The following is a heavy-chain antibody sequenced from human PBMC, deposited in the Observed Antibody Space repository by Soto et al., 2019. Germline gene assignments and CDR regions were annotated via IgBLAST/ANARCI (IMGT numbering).Heavy chain of an antibody. CDR3: ARHATYCSSNSCYEFDF. V-gene: IGHV4-39*01. J-gene: IGHJ4*02. Sequence: SEALCLPWTGSGGSIRRSGYHWGWIRRAPGMGLEWIGSIFHSGSTLYTPSLNGRVTISVDTSKNQFSLKMTSVTAADTAVYYCARHATYCSSNSCYEFDFWGQGSLVTVSS. CDR2: IFHSGST. CDR1: GGSIRRSGYH. D-gene: IGHD2-2*01.